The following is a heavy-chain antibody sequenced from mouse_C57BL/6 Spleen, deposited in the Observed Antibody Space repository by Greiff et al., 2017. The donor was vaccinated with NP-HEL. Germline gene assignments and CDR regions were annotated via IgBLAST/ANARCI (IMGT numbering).Heavy chain of an antibody. J-gene: IGHJ3*01. V-gene: IGHV5-9-1*02. D-gene: IGHD2-3*01. CDR2: ISSGGDYI. Sequence: EVMLVESGEGLVKPGGSLKLSCAASGFTFSSYAMSWVRQTPEKRLAWVAYISSGGDYIYYADTVKGRFTISRDNARNTLYLQMSSLKSEDTAMYYCTWGDGPFAYWGQGTLVTVSA. CDR1: GFTFSSYA. CDR3: TWGDGPFAY.